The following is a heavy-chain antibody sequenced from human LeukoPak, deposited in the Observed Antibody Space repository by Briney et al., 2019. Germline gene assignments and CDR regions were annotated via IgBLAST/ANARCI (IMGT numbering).Heavy chain of an antibody. Sequence: GASVKVSCKASGYTFTSYGISWVRRAPGQGLEWMGWISAYNGNTNYAQKFQGRVTMTRDTSTSTVYMELSSLRSEDTAVYYCARGWNWLLAFDYWGQGTLVTVSS. V-gene: IGHV1-18*01. CDR2: ISAYNGNT. J-gene: IGHJ4*02. D-gene: IGHD2-15*01. CDR1: GYTFTSYG. CDR3: ARGWNWLLAFDY.